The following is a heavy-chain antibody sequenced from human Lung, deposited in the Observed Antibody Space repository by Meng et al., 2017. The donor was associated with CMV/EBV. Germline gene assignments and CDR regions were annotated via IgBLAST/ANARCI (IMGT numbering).Heavy chain of an antibody. CDR2: IKSTTDGGTT. V-gene: IGHV3-15*01. Sequence: SCAVSGLTFSHAWMSWFRQAPGKGLEWVGRIKSTTDGGTTDYAAPVKGRFTISRDDSKNTVHLQMNSLKSEDTAVYYCATTQVGAPDYWGQGTLVTVSS. J-gene: IGHJ4*02. D-gene: IGHD1-26*01. CDR1: GLTFSHAW. CDR3: ATTQVGAPDY.